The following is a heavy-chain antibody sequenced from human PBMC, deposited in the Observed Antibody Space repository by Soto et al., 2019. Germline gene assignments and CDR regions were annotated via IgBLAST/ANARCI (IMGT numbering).Heavy chain of an antibody. V-gene: IGHV4-34*01. CDR3: ARGVGSSHLNWFDP. CDR1: GGSFSGYY. Sequence: SETLSLTCAVYGGSFSGYYWSWIRQPPGKGLEWIGEINHSGSTNYNPSLKSRVTISVDTSKNQFSLKLSSVTAADTAVYYCARGVGSSHLNWFDPWGQGTLVTVSS. D-gene: IGHD6-6*01. CDR2: INHSGST. J-gene: IGHJ5*02.